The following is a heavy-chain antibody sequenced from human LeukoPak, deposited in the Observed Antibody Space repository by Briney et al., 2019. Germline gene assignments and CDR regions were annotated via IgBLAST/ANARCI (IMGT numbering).Heavy chain of an antibody. CDR3: VKDFGRIRGTPDS. J-gene: IGHJ4*02. CDR2: FSGSGNGFSI. V-gene: IGHV3-64D*06. D-gene: IGHD1-26*01. CDR1: XXXXXXXX. Sequence: LXXSCSAXXXXXXXXXMYWXRXAXGXXPXXVXXFSGSGNGFSIYYADSVKGRFTISRDDSKSILYLQMNGLRSEDTAVYYCVKDFGRIRGTPDSWGQGTLVTVSS.